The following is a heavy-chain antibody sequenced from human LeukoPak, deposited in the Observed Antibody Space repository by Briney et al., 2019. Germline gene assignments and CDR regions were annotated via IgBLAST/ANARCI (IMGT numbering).Heavy chain of an antibody. CDR1: GFSISSDY. CDR2: IYSGGAT. Sequence: QPGGSLRLSCAASGFSISSDYMTWVRQAPGKGLEWVSVIYSGGATYFADSVKGRFTISRDNSKNTLYLQMNSLRVDDTATYYCAKGVGVRGIIPQTLDYWGQGTLVLVSS. CDR3: AKGVGVRGIIPQTLDY. J-gene: IGHJ4*02. V-gene: IGHV3-53*01. D-gene: IGHD3-10*01.